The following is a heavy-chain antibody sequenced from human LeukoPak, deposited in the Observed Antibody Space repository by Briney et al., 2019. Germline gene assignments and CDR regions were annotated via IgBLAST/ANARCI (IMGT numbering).Heavy chain of an antibody. CDR3: AREKLRAGGTYYFDY. D-gene: IGHD2-15*01. CDR1: GFTFSSYA. CDR2: ISGSGGST. Sequence: PGGSLRLSCAASGFTFSSYAMSWVRQAPGKGLEWVSAISGSGGSTYYADSVKGRFTISRDNSKNTLYLQMNSLRAEDTAVYYCAREKLRAGGTYYFDYWGQGTLVTVSS. J-gene: IGHJ4*02. V-gene: IGHV3-23*01.